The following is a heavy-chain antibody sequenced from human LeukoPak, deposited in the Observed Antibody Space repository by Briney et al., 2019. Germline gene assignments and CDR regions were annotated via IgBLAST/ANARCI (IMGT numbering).Heavy chain of an antibody. V-gene: IGHV1-8*01. CDR2: MNPNSGNT. J-gene: IGHJ4*02. CDR3: AKSLPGIAAH. CDR1: GYTFTSYD. Sequence: GASAKVSCKASGYTFTSYDINWVRQATGQGLEWMGWMNPNSGNTGYAQKFQGRVTMTRNTSISTAYMELSSLTSEDTAVYYCAKSLPGIAAHWGQGTLVSVTS. D-gene: IGHD6-6*01.